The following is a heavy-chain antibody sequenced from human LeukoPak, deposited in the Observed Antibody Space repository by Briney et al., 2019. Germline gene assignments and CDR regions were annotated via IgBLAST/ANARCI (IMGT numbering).Heavy chain of an antibody. Sequence: SQTLSLTSAISGDSLSSNSAAWNWIRLSPSSGLQWLGRTYYRSKWSNDYAVSVKSRIIINPDTSQNQFSLQLNSLTPEDTAVYFCARAPIGGWYFDLWGRGTLVTVSS. CDR3: ARAPIGGWYFDL. J-gene: IGHJ2*01. CDR2: TYYRSKWSN. D-gene: IGHD2-15*01. V-gene: IGHV6-1*01. CDR1: GDSLSSNSAA.